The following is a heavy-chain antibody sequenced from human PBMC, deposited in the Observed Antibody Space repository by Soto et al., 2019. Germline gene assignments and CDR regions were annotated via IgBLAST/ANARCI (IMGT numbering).Heavy chain of an antibody. V-gene: IGHV1-8*01. CDR2: MNPNSGNT. CDR3: VRAAHLLFHP. J-gene: IGHJ5*02. CDR1: GYTFTSYD. Sequence: QVQLVQSGAEVKKPGASVKVSCKASGYTFTSYDINWVLQATGQGLEWMGWMNPNSGNTGYAQKFQGRVTMTRNTSISTAYMELSSLRSEVSYVYYCVRAAHLLFHPWGQGNLVTVSS. D-gene: IGHD3-3*02.